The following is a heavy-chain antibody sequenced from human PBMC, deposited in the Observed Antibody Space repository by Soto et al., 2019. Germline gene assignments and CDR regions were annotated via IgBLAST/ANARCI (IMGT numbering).Heavy chain of an antibody. Sequence: PGGSLRLSCAASGFTFSSYAMSWVRQAPGKGLEWVSAISGSGGSTYYADSVKGRFTISRDSSKNTLFLQINNLRAEDTAGYYCAGDPFQGFGSSGHGTLVSVSS. J-gene: IGHJ5*01. CDR1: GFTFSSYA. CDR2: ISGSGGST. D-gene: IGHD3-10*01. V-gene: IGHV3-23*01. CDR3: AGDPFQGFGS.